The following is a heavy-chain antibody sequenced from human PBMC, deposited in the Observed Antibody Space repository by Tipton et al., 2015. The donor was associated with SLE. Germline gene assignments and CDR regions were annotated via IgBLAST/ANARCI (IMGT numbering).Heavy chain of an antibody. D-gene: IGHD5-18*01. CDR3: ARGPTGMGVK. CDR1: GGSFCSNSNF. J-gene: IGHJ1*01. CDR2: VYTDGST. Sequence: TLSLTCTVSGGSFCSNSNFWSWIRQPAGKGLEWIGRVYTDGSTNYNPSLKSRVTMSVDTSKKQFSLRLSSVTAADTAVYYCARGPTGMGVKWGQGTLVIVSS. V-gene: IGHV4-61*02.